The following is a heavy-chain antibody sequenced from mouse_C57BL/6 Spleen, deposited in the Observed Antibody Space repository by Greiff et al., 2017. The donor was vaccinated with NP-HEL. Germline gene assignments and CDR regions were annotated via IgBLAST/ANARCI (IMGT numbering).Heavy chain of an antibody. D-gene: IGHD1-2*01. Sequence: EVQLQESGPGMVKPSQSLSLTCTVTGYSITSGYDWHWIRHFPGNKLEWMGYISYSGSTNYNPSLKSRISITHDTSKNHFFLKLNSVTTEDTATYYCASGGVDYYGPFAYWGQGTLVTVSA. J-gene: IGHJ3*01. V-gene: IGHV3-1*01. CDR3: ASGGVDYYGPFAY. CDR1: GYSITSGYD. CDR2: ISYSGST.